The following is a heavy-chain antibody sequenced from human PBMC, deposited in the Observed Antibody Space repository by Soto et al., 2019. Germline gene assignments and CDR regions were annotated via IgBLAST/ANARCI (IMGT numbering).Heavy chain of an antibody. CDR2: IYYSGST. V-gene: IGHV4-39*01. J-gene: IGHJ5*02. CDR3: ARRSIAARHGGWFDP. D-gene: IGHD6-6*01. CDR1: GGSISSSSYY. Sequence: SETLSLTCTVSGGSISSSSYYWGWIRQPPGKGLEWIGSIYYSGSTYYNPSLKSRVTISVDTSKIQFSLKLSSVTATDTAVYYCARRSIAARHGGWFDPWGQGTLVTVS.